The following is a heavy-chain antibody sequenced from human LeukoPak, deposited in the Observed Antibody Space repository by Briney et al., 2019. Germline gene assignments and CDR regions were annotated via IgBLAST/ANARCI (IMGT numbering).Heavy chain of an antibody. Sequence: PGGSLRLSCAASGFTFSSYEMNWVRQAPGKGLEWVSYISSSGSTIYYADSVKGRFTISRDNAKNSLYLQMNSLRAEDTAVYYCARRHYDSSGYYFNPDYWGQGTLVTVSS. D-gene: IGHD3-22*01. CDR1: GFTFSSYE. V-gene: IGHV3-48*03. CDR3: ARRHYDSSGYYFNPDY. J-gene: IGHJ4*02. CDR2: ISSSGSTI.